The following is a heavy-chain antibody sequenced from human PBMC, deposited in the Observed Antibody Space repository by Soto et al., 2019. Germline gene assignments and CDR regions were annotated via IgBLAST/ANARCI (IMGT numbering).Heavy chain of an antibody. Sequence: PSETLSLTCTVSGDSISSGNYYWTWIRQRPGKGLEWIGYIYNSGGTYYNPSLKSRLTISMDTSENQFSLKLNSLTAADTAVYFCARDRFGSSSGYFDYWGQGALVTVSS. V-gene: IGHV4-31*03. J-gene: IGHJ4*02. CDR2: IYNSGGT. D-gene: IGHD6-6*01. CDR3: ARDRFGSSSGYFDY. CDR1: GDSISSGNYY.